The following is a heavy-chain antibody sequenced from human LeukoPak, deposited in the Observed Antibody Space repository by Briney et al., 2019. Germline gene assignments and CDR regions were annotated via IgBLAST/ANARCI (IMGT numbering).Heavy chain of an antibody. CDR3: AHRRADYGDPPSFDY. Sequence: TLSLTCTVSGGSISSYYWSWIRQPPGKALEWLALIYWDDHKRYSPSLKSRLTITKDTSKNQVVLTMTNMDPVDTATYYCAHRRADYGDPPSFDYWGQGTLVTVSS. CDR2: IYWDDHK. J-gene: IGHJ4*02. CDR1: GGSISSYYW. V-gene: IGHV2-5*08. D-gene: IGHD4-17*01.